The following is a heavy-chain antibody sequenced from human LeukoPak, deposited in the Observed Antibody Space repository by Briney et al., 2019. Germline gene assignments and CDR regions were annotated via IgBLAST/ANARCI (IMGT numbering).Heavy chain of an antibody. CDR2: IYHSGST. CDR3: VGDYSSSWSRGFDY. CDR1: GDSISNSRLY. V-gene: IGHV4-39*02. Sequence: SETLSLTCSVSGDSISNSRLYWGWIRQPPGKGPEWIGSIYHSGSTHYNPSLKSRVTISVDTSKNHFSLNLRSVTAADTAVYYCVGDYSSSWSRGFDYWGQGTLVTVSS. J-gene: IGHJ4*02. D-gene: IGHD6-13*01.